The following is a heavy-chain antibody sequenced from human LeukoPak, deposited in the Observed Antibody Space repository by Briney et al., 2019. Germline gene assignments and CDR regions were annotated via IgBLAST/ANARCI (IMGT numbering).Heavy chain of an antibody. CDR1: AYTFTSYE. CDR2: MNPNSGNT. Sequence: ASVKVSCKTSAYTFTSYEINWVRQATGQGLEWMGWMNPNSGNTGYAQKFQGRVTMTRDTSINTAYMELSSLRADDTAVYFCARDPSSSSGYFYATPSYYFDYWGQGSLVTVSS. CDR3: ARDPSSSSGYFYATPSYYFDY. J-gene: IGHJ4*02. V-gene: IGHV1-8*01. D-gene: IGHD3-22*01.